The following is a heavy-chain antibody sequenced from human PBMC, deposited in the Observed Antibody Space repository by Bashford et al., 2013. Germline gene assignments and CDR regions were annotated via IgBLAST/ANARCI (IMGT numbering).Heavy chain of an antibody. D-gene: IGHD2-21*01. J-gene: IGHJ4*02. V-gene: IGHV3-48*02. Sequence: GGPVRLSCAASGFIFSSYSMNWVRQAPGKGLEWVSYISGSMYSRYSRGNGETTHYADSVKGRFTISRDNAKNSLYLQMNSLRDEDTAVYYCARDPRFQYYFDYWGQGALVTVSS. CDR3: ARDPRFQYYFDY. CDR1: GFIFSSYS. CDR2: ISGSMYSRYSRGNGETT.